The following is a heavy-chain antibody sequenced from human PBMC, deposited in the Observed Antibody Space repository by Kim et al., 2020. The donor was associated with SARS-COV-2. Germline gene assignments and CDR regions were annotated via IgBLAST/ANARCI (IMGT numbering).Heavy chain of an antibody. J-gene: IGHJ4*02. CDR2: IYYSGST. V-gene: IGHV4-31*03. D-gene: IGHD6-13*01. CDR3: ARDRGASSSWPSGGIDY. Sequence: SETLSLTCTVSGGSISSGGYYWSWIRQHPGKGLEWIGYIYYSGSTYYNPSLKSRVTISVDTSKNQFSLKLSSVTAADTAVYYCARDRGASSSWPSGGIDYWGQGTLVTVSS. CDR1: GGSISSGGYY.